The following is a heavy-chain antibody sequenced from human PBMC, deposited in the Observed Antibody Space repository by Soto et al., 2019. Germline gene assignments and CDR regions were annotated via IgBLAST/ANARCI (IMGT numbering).Heavy chain of an antibody. CDR2: INPNSGGT. Sequence: ASVKVSCKGSGYTFTGYYMHWVRQAPGQGLEWMGWINPNSGGTNYAKKFQGWVTMTRDTYISTAYMELSRLRSDDTAVYYCARDRPDDCCSWSIFYSYGMDFWGQGTTVTVSS. CDR3: ARDRPDDCCSWSIFYSYGMDF. J-gene: IGHJ6*02. D-gene: IGHD6-13*01. CDR1: GYTFTGYY. V-gene: IGHV1-2*04.